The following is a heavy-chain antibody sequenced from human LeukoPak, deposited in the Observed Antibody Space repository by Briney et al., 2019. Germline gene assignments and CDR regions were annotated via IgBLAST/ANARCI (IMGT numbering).Heavy chain of an antibody. Sequence: PGGSLRLSCAASGFTFSSYGMHWVRQAPGKGLEWVAVISYDGSNKYYADSVKGRFTISRDNSKSTLYLQMNSLRAEDTAVYYCAKDPPDSGWYGAIDYWGQGTLVTVSS. CDR1: GFTFSSYG. J-gene: IGHJ4*02. CDR2: ISYDGSNK. D-gene: IGHD6-19*01. V-gene: IGHV3-30*18. CDR3: AKDPPDSGWYGAIDY.